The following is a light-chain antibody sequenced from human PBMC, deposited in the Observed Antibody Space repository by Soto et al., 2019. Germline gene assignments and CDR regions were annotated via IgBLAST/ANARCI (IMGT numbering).Light chain of an antibody. V-gene: IGKV3-20*01. Sequence: EIVLTQSPGTLSLSPGERVTLSCRASQSLSKNYLAWYQQKPGQAPRLLIYGASSRATDIPDRFSGSGSGTDFTLTISRLEPEDFAVYYCQQYGSSLVYTFGQGTKLELK. J-gene: IGKJ2*01. CDR2: GAS. CDR1: QSLSKNY. CDR3: QQYGSSLVYT.